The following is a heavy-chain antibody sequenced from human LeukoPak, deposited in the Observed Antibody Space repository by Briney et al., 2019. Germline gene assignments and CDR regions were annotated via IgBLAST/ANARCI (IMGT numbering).Heavy chain of an antibody. CDR3: AKGNSGSYPNRPMLY. CDR2: ISGSGGST. Sequence: GGSLRLSGAASEFTFSSYAMSWVRQAPGKGLEWVSAISGSGGSTYYADSVKGRFTISRDNSKNTLYLQMSSLRAEDTAVYYCAKGNSGSYPNRPMLYWGQGTLVTVSS. D-gene: IGHD1-26*01. V-gene: IGHV3-23*01. CDR1: EFTFSSYA. J-gene: IGHJ4*02.